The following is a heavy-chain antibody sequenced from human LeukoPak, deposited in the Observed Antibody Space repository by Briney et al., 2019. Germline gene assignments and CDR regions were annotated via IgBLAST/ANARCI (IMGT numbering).Heavy chain of an antibody. CDR3: ARDGYEFWSGYYHGAYFDY. J-gene: IGHJ4*02. Sequence: PGGSLRLSCAASGFSVSSNYMSWVRQAPGKGLEWVSVIYVGGSTNYADSVKGRFTISRDNVKNSLYLQMNSLRAEDTGVYYCARDGYEFWSGYYHGAYFDYWGQGTLVTVSS. D-gene: IGHD3-3*01. CDR1: GFSVSSNY. CDR2: IYVGGST. V-gene: IGHV3-53*01.